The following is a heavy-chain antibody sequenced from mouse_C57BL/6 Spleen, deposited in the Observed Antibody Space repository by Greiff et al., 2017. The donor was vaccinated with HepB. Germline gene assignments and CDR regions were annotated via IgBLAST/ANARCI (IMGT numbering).Heavy chain of an antibody. CDR2: ISYDGSN. Sequence: EVKLQESGPGLVKPSQSLSLTCSVPGYSITSGYYWNWIRQFPGNKLEWMGYISYDGSNNYNPSLKNRISITRDTSKNQFFLKLNSVTTEDTATYYCARVRLLYYFDYWGQGTTLTVSS. CDR3: ARVRLLYYFDY. V-gene: IGHV3-6*01. CDR1: GYSITSGYY. J-gene: IGHJ2*01. D-gene: IGHD3-2*02.